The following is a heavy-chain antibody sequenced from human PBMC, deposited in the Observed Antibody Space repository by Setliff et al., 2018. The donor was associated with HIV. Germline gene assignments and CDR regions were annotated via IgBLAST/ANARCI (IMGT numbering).Heavy chain of an antibody. CDR3: ARQDIPTGYYLFDY. J-gene: IGHJ4*02. Sequence: ASVKVSCKASGYTFTGYYMHWVRQAPGQGLEWMGWINPNSGGTNYAQKFQGRIIMTRDTSINTVYMELSSLTSDDTALYYCARQDIPTGYYLFDYWGQGTLVTVSS. D-gene: IGHD3-9*01. CDR1: GYTFTGYY. V-gene: IGHV1-2*02. CDR2: INPNSGGT.